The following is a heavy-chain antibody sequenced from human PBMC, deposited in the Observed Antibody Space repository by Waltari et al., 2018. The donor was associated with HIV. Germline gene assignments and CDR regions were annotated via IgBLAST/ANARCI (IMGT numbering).Heavy chain of an antibody. CDR3: ARGREHAYPRDFQY. D-gene: IGHD3-10*01. Sequence: QVQLQESGPRLVKPSETMSPTCTVPVVSVTPFYCNWNRQSPEKGLEWIGYIYENGIASYNPSLKSRVTISLERSKNQFSLKVSSVTTEDAAMYYCARGREHAYPRDFQYWGQGAPVSVSS. CDR2: IYENGIA. CDR1: VVSVTPFY. V-gene: IGHV4-59*02. J-gene: IGHJ1*01.